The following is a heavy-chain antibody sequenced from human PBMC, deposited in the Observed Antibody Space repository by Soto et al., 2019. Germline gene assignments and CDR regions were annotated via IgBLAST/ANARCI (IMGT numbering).Heavy chain of an antibody. CDR1: GFTFTSYA. J-gene: IGHJ4*02. D-gene: IGHD2-15*01. V-gene: IGHV3-23*01. Sequence: EVQLLESGGGLVQPEGSLRLSCAASGFTFTSYAMGWVRQAPGKGLEWVSVISSGGSTYYADSVRGRFTISRDTSKDTLSLQMNSLRAEDTAVSYCAKRRGAGGHFDYWGQGALVTVSS. CDR3: AKRRGAGGHFDY. CDR2: ISSGGST.